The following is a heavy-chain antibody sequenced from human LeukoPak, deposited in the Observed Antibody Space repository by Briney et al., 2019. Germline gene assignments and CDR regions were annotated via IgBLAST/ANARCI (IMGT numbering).Heavy chain of an antibody. V-gene: IGHV3-74*01. CDR2: IQNDGSST. CDR3: VCYGIAPPY. CDR1: GFTFSSYW. J-gene: IGHJ4*02. D-gene: IGHD2-8*01. Sequence: GGSLRLSCESSGFTFSSYWMHWVRQAPAKGPEWVSRIQNDGSSTVYADSVKGRFTISRDNAKNTLYLQMNTLRVEDTAVYYCVCYGIAPPYWGQGTLVTVSS.